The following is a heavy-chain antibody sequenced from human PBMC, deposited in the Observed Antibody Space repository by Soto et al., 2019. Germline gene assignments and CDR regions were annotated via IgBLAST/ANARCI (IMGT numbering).Heavy chain of an antibody. Sequence: SETLSLTCTVSGGSIRGYYWSWIRQSAGMGLEWIGRMHTSGSTNYNPSLKSRVTISVDMSKNQISLKLTSVTAADTALYYSGILWFDPWGQGTLVTVSS. CDR2: MHTSGST. D-gene: IGHD6-25*01. CDR3: GILWFDP. V-gene: IGHV4-4*07. CDR1: GGSIRGYY. J-gene: IGHJ5*02.